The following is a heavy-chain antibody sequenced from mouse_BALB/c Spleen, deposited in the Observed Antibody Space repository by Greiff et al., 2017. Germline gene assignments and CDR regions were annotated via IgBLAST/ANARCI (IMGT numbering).Heavy chain of an antibody. J-gene: IGHJ3*01. V-gene: IGHV5-6-5*01. CDR3: ARSDGYYVGWFAY. Sequence: EVKLMESGGGLVKPGGSLKLSCAASGFTFSSYAMSWVRQTPEKRLEWVVSISSGGSTYYPDSVKGRFTISRDNARNILYLQMSSLRSEDTAMYYCARSDGYYVGWFAYWGQGTLVTVSA. CDR2: ISSGGST. CDR1: GFTFSSYA. D-gene: IGHD2-3*01.